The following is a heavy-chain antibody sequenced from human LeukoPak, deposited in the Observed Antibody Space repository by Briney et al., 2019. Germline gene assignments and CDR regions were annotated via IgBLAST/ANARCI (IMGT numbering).Heavy chain of an antibody. CDR1: GGSISSYY. J-gene: IGHJ4*02. D-gene: IGHD5-24*01. Sequence: KASETLSLTCTVSGGSISSYYWSWIRQPPGKGLEWIGYIYYSGSTNYNPSLKSRVTISVDTSKNQFSLKLSSVTAADTAVYYCARHAGGRDGYNYYFDYWGQGTLVTVSS. CDR2: IYYSGST. V-gene: IGHV4-59*08. CDR3: ARHAGGRDGYNYYFDY.